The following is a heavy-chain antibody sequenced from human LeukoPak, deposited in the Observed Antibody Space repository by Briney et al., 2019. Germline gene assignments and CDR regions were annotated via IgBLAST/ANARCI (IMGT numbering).Heavy chain of an antibody. CDR3: ARAPVATPSEFDY. CDR1: GGSISSYY. Sequence: SETLSLTCTVSGGSISSYYWSWIRQPPGKGLEWIGYIYYSGSTNYNPSLKSRGTISVDTPKNQFSLKLSSTTAADTAVYYCARAPVATPSEFDYWGQGTLVTVSS. V-gene: IGHV4-59*12. D-gene: IGHD5-12*01. CDR2: IYYSGST. J-gene: IGHJ4*02.